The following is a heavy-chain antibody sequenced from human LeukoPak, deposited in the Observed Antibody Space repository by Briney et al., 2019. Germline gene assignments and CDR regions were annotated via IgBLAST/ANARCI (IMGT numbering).Heavy chain of an antibody. Sequence: SETLSLTCTVSGDPISTRRYHWGWIRQPPGKGLEWIGSIYYSGSTYYNPSLKSRVTISIDTSKTQFSLKLSCMPAADTARYYCATQYYHDSSSGDYWGQGALVTVSS. V-gene: IGHV4-39*01. J-gene: IGHJ4*02. CDR1: GDPISTRRYH. D-gene: IGHD3-22*01. CDR3: ATQYYHDSSSGDY. CDR2: IYYSGST.